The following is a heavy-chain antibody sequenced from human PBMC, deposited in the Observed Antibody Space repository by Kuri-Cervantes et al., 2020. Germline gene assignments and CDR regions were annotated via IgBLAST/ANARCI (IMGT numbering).Heavy chain of an antibody. CDR2: IYYSGST. Sequence: SETLSLTCTVSGGSISSSSYYWGWIRQPPGKGLEWIGSIYYSGSTYYNPSLKSRVTISVDTSKNFFSLKLTSVTAADTAVYYCVGVLTSFPYYMDVWGDGTTVTVSS. CDR1: GGSISSSSYY. J-gene: IGHJ6*03. CDR3: VGVLTSFPYYMDV. V-gene: IGHV4-39*02. D-gene: IGHD3-3*01.